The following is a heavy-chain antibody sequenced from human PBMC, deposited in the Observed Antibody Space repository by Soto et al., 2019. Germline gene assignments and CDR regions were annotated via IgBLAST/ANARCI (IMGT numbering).Heavy chain of an antibody. CDR2: ISSSSSTI. Sequence: EVQVVESGGGLVQPGGSLRLSCAASGFTFSSYSMNWVRQAPGKGLEWVSYISSSSSTIFYADSVKGRFTISRDNAKNSLALQMNRLRAEDTAVYYCARAIDGGGQGTLVTVSS. V-gene: IGHV3-48*01. D-gene: IGHD2-15*01. CDR1: GFTFSSYS. CDR3: ARAIDG. J-gene: IGHJ4*02.